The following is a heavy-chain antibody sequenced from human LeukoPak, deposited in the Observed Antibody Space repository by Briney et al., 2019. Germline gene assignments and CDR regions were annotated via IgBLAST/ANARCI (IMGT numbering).Heavy chain of an antibody. CDR2: INHSGST. Sequence: SETLSLTCAVYGGSFSGYYWSWIRQPPGKGLEWIGEINHSGSTNYNPSLASRATMSVDTSKNQFSLKLSSVTAADTAVYYCARHGYDILTGSIWGQGTMVTVSS. V-gene: IGHV4-34*01. D-gene: IGHD3-9*01. CDR3: ARHGYDILTGSI. J-gene: IGHJ3*02. CDR1: GGSFSGYY.